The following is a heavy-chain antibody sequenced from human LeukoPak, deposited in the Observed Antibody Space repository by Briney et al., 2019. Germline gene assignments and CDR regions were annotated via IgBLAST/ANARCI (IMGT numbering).Heavy chain of an antibody. D-gene: IGHD6-13*01. CDR1: GGTFSSYA. V-gene: IGHV1-69*06. CDR3: ARESSIEQQLVLEVDFDY. CDR2: IIPIFGTA. J-gene: IGHJ4*02. Sequence: SVKVSCKASGGTFSSYAISWVRQAPGQGLEWMGGIIPIFGTANYAQKFQGRVTITADKSTSTAYMELSSLRSEDTAVYYCARESSIEQQLVLEVDFDYWGQGTLVTVSS.